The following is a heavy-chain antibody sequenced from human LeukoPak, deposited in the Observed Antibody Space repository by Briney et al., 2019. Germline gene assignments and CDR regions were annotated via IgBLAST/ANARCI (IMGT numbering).Heavy chain of an antibody. Sequence: PSETLSLTCAVSGGSISSSNWWSWVRQAPGKGLEWISAISGSGGSTYYADSVKGRFTISRDNSKNTLYLQMNSLRAEDTAVYYCAKGYSYGLWSAFDIWGQGTMVTVSS. D-gene: IGHD5-18*01. V-gene: IGHV3-23*01. CDR2: ISGSGGST. CDR3: AKGYSYGLWSAFDI. CDR1: GGSISSSN. J-gene: IGHJ3*02.